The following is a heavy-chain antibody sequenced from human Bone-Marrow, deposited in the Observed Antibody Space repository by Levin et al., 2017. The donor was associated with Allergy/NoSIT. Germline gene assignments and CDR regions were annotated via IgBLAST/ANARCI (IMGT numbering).Heavy chain of an antibody. CDR3: TRGSGSYPWAVFDY. J-gene: IGHJ4*02. V-gene: IGHV3-30*04. D-gene: IGHD1-26*01. Sequence: GGSLRLSCVGSGFTFSRYPMHWVRQAPGKGLEWLAVIPADGNVKYYADSLKGRFTISSDNSRDTLSLQMDSLRPEDTAVYYCTRGSGSYPWAVFDYWGRGTLVTVSS. CDR1: GFTFSRYP. CDR2: IPADGNVK.